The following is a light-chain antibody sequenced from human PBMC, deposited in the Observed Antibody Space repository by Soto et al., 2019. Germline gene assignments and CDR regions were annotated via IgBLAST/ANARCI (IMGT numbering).Light chain of an antibody. V-gene: IGLV2-14*01. CDR2: EVS. CDR1: SSDVGGYNY. J-gene: IGLJ1*01. CDR3: SSYTITSTYV. Sequence: QSALTQPASVSGSPGQSITISCTGTSSDVGGYNYVSWYQQHPGKAPKLMIYEVSDRPSGVSNRFSGSKSGNTASLTISGLQAEDEADYYCSSYTITSTYVFGTGTKLTAL.